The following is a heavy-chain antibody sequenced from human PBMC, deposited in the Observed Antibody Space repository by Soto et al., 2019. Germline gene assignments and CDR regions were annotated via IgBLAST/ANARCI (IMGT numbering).Heavy chain of an antibody. CDR1: GGSISSYY. V-gene: IGHV4-59*01. CDR2: IFYSGST. J-gene: IGHJ5*01. CDR3: ASMIGDPVLSFDS. D-gene: IGHD3-10*02. Sequence: QVQLQESGPGLVKPSETLSLTCTVSGGSISSYYWSWIRQPPGKGLEWIGFIFYSGSTSYSPSLKSRVNISIDTSEYQFSLKLNSVTAADTAVYYCASMIGDPVLSFDSWGQGTLVAVSS.